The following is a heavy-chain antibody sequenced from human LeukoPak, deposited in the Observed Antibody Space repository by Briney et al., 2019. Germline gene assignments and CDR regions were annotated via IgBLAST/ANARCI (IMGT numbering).Heavy chain of an antibody. Sequence: SVKVSCKASGGTFSSYAISWVRQAPGQGLEWMGRIIPILGIANYAQKFQGRVTITADKSTSTAYMELRSLRSDDTAVYYCARRFRGEDYWGQGTLVTVSS. V-gene: IGHV1-69*04. CDR1: GGTFSSYA. D-gene: IGHD3-10*01. CDR2: IIPILGIA. J-gene: IGHJ4*02. CDR3: ARRFRGEDY.